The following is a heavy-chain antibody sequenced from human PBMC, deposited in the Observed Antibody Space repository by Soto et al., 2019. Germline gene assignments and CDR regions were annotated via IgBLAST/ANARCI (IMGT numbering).Heavy chain of an antibody. Sequence: ASVKVSCKASGYTFTSYYMHWVRQAPGQGLEWMGIINPSGGSRSYAQKFQGRVTMTSDTSTSTVYMELSSLRSEDTAVYYCVRAGGSSWYFDFWGQGTLVTSPQ. V-gene: IGHV1-46*03. CDR1: GYTFTSYY. J-gene: IGHJ4*02. D-gene: IGHD6-13*01. CDR2: INPSGGSR. CDR3: VRAGGSSWYFDF.